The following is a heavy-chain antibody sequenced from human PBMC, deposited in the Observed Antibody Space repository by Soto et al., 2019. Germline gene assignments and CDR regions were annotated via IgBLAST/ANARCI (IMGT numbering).Heavy chain of an antibody. V-gene: IGHV3-30*04. J-gene: IGHJ4*02. CDR3: AKNHYITMVRGLIITPPDY. CDR2: ISYDGRNT. CDR1: GFTFYHYT. Sequence: GGSLRLSCAASGFTFYHYTMHWVRQAPGKGLEWVAAISYDGRNTYYANSVKGRFTISRDDSKDTLYLQMGSLGADDTAVYYCAKNHYITMVRGLIITPPDYWGQGTLVTVSS. D-gene: IGHD3-10*01.